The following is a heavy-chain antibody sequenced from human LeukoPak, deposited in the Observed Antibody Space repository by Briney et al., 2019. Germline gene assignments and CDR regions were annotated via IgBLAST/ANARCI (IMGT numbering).Heavy chain of an antibody. D-gene: IGHD6-13*01. J-gene: IGHJ5*02. CDR3: ARGSEEGGSNGHYNWFDP. CDR1: GDSITSYY. CDR2: MSYSGST. Sequence: SETLSLTCTVSGDSITSYYWSWIRQPPGKGLEWIGSMSYSGSTNYNPSLKSRVTMSVDTTKNQFSLRLNSVTAADTAVYYCARGSEEGGSNGHYNWFDPWGQGTLVTVSS. V-gene: IGHV4-59*08.